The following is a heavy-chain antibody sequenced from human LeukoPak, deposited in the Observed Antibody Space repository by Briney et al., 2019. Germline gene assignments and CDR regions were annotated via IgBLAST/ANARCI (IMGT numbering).Heavy chain of an antibody. CDR1: GFKFNLYA. V-gene: IGHV3-33*08. CDR3: AGTTVTTRLYGMDV. CDR2: IWYDGSNK. J-gene: IGHJ6*02. D-gene: IGHD4-17*01. Sequence: GGSLRLSCATSGFKFNLYAMTWIRQAPGKGLEWVAVIWYDGSNKYYADSVKGRFTISRDNSKNTLYLQMNSLRAEDTAVYYCAGTTVTTRLYGMDVWGQGTTVTVSS.